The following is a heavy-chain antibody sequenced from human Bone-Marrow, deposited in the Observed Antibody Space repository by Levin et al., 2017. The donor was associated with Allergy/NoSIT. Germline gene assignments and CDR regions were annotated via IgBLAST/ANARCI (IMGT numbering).Heavy chain of an antibody. V-gene: IGHV3-64*01. D-gene: IGHD5-12*01. J-gene: IGHJ4*02. CDR1: GFTFSSYA. CDR2: ITNNGEST. CDR3: ARAPWGYRGYDDY. Sequence: PSETLSLTCAASGFTFSSYAMHWVRQAPGKGLELVSGITNNGESTYYVNSVKGRFTISRDNSKNTLYLQMGSLRAEDMAVYYCARAPWGYRGYDDYWGQGILVTVSS.